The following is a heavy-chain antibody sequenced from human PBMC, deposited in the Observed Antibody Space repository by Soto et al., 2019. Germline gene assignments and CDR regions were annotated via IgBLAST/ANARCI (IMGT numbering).Heavy chain of an antibody. V-gene: IGHV2-5*02. J-gene: IGHJ4*02. Sequence: QITLKESGPPLVKPTQTLTLTCTFSGFSLSTSGVGVGWIRQPPGKALEWLALIYWDDDKRYSPSLKSRLTITKDTSKNQVVLTMTNMDPVDTATYYCAHITPGTVGFDYWGQGTLVTVSS. CDR2: IYWDDDK. CDR1: GFSLSTSGVG. CDR3: AHITPGTVGFDY. D-gene: IGHD2-8*02.